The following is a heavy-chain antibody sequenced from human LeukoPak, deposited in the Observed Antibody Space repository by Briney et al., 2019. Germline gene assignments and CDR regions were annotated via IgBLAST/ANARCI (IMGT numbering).Heavy chain of an antibody. D-gene: IGHD3-22*01. Sequence: ASVKVSCKASGGTFSSYAISWVRQAPGQGLEWMGGIIPIFGTANYAQKFQGRVTITADESTSTAYMELSSLRSEDTAVYYCARDDSSGRYSYGMDVWGQGTTVTVSS. CDR3: ARDDSSGRYSYGMDV. CDR1: GGTFSSYA. V-gene: IGHV1-69*13. J-gene: IGHJ6*02. CDR2: IIPIFGTA.